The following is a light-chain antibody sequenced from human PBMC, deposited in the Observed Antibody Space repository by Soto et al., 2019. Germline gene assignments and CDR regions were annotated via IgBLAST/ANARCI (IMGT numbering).Light chain of an antibody. V-gene: IGLV2-14*01. CDR1: SSDVGGYHY. CDR2: DVN. Sequence: QSALTQPASVSGSPVQSITISCTGTSSDVGGYHYVSWYQQHPGKAPKLMIFDVNNRPSGVSNRFSGSKSGNTASLTISGLQAEDEADYYCCSYTSSSTYVFGTGTKLTVL. CDR3: CSYTSSSTYV. J-gene: IGLJ1*01.